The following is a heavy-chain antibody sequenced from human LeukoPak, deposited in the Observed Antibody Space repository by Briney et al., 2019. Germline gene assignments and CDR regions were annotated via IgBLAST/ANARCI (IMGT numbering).Heavy chain of an antibody. Sequence: ALVKVSCKASGYTFTNYGISWVRQAPGQGLEWMGWINPNSGGTNYAQKFQGRVTMTRDTSISTAYMELSRLRSDDTAVYYCARAGYSYAFDIWGQGTMVTVSS. J-gene: IGHJ3*02. CDR1: GYTFTNYG. CDR2: INPNSGGT. CDR3: ARAGYSYAFDI. D-gene: IGHD5-18*01. V-gene: IGHV1-2*02.